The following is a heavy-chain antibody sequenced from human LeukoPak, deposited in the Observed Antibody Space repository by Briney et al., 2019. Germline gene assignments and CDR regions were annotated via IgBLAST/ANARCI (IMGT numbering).Heavy chain of an antibody. CDR3: AKDILSVAGTVDY. V-gene: IGHV3-23*01. J-gene: IGHJ4*02. Sequence: PGGSLRLSCAASGFSFSGDAMSWVRQAPGKGLEWVSAISGSGGSTYYADSVKGRFTISRDNSKNTLYLQMNSLRAEDTAVYYCAKDILSVAGTVDYWGQGTLVTVSS. CDR2: ISGSGGST. CDR1: GFSFSGDA. D-gene: IGHD6-19*01.